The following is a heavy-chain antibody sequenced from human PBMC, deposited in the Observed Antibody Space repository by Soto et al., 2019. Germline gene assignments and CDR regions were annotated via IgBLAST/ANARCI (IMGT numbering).Heavy chain of an antibody. CDR2: IYHSGST. Sequence: QLQLQESGSGLVKPSQTLSLTCAVSGGSISSGGYSWSWIRQPPGKGLEWIGYIYHSGSTYYNPSHKRRITISIDRSKNQLSLKLSSVTAADTAVYYCARGMTTVTTLDYWGQGTLVTVSS. CDR1: GGSISSGGYS. J-gene: IGHJ4*02. CDR3: ARGMTTVTTLDY. D-gene: IGHD4-4*01. V-gene: IGHV4-30-2*01.